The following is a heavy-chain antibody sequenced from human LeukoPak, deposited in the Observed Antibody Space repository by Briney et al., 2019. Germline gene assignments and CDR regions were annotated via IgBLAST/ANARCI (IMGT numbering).Heavy chain of an antibody. V-gene: IGHV3-9*01. CDR2: ISWNSGSI. D-gene: IGHD2-15*01. CDR3: VKGHCSSSSCFPNYYYYMDV. J-gene: IGHJ6*03. CDR1: GFIFSNYA. Sequence: GGSLRLSCAASGFIFSNYAMSWVRQAPGKGLEWVSGISWNSGSIAYADSVKGRFTISRDNAKNLLFLQMSSLRAADTALYYCVKGHCSSSSCFPNYYYYMDVWGTGTTVTVSS.